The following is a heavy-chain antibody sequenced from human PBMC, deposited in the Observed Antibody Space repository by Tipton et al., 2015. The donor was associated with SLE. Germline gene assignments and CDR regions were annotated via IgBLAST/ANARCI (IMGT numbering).Heavy chain of an antibody. CDR3: AKDASNYVGYLDH. V-gene: IGHV3-30*04. J-gene: IGHJ4*02. CDR1: GFTLGDFP. Sequence: SLRLSCSASGFTLGDFPMSWVRQAPGKGLEWVAVIWYDGSNKYYADSVKGRFTISRDNAKNSLHLQMNSLRAEDTALYYCAKDASNYVGYLDHWGQGTLVTVSS. CDR2: IWYDGSNK. D-gene: IGHD4-11*01.